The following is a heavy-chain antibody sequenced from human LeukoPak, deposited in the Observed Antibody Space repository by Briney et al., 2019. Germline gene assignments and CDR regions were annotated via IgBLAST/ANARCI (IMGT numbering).Heavy chain of an antibody. CDR2: IKQDGSEK. J-gene: IGHJ5*02. D-gene: IGHD2-15*01. CDR1: GFTFSSYW. V-gene: IGHV3-7*01. CDR3: ARGRYCSGGSCWFDP. Sequence: GGSLRLSCAASGFTFSSYWMSWVRQAPGKGLEWVANIKQDGSEKYYVDSVKGRFTISRDNAKNSLYLQMNSLRAEDTAVYYCARGRYCSGGSCWFDPWGQGTLVTVSS.